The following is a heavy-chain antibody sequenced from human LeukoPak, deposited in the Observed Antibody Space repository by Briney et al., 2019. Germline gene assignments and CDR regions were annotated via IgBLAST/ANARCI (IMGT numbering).Heavy chain of an antibody. D-gene: IGHD1-26*01. CDR3: ARGDYSGTYYYFDF. J-gene: IGHJ4*02. CDR1: GYTFTNYG. CDR2: ISGYNAVT. Sequence: ASVKVSCKASGYTFTNYGISCVRQAPGQGLEWLGWISGYNAVTSYPQKIEGRVTMTTDTSTATAYMELRSLRSDDTAVYYCARGDYSGTYYYFDFWGQGTLVTVSS. V-gene: IGHV1-18*01.